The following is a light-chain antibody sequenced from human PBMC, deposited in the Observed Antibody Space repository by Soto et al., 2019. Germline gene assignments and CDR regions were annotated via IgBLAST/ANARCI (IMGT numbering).Light chain of an antibody. CDR1: QRVSSSY. V-gene: IGKV3-20*01. Sequence: EIVLTQSPGTLSLSPGERATLSCRASQRVSSSYLAWYQQKPGQAPRLLIYDASSRATGIPDRFSGSGSGTDFTFTISRLELEDFTVYYCQQYGNSPLTFGPGTKVDIK. CDR3: QQYGNSPLT. CDR2: DAS. J-gene: IGKJ3*01.